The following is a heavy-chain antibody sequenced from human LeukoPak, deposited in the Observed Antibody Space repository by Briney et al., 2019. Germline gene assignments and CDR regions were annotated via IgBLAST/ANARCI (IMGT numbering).Heavy chain of an antibody. CDR2: IYPGDSDT. Sequence: PGESLKISCKGSGYSFTSYWIGWVRQMPGKGLEWMGIIYPGDSDTRYSPSFQGQVTISADKSISTAYLQWSSLKASDTAMYYCARHVYPKRLVVVADCWGKGTMVTVSS. CDR1: GYSFTSYW. D-gene: IGHD2-15*01. CDR3: ARHVYPKRLVVVADC. J-gene: IGHJ4*02. V-gene: IGHV5-51*01.